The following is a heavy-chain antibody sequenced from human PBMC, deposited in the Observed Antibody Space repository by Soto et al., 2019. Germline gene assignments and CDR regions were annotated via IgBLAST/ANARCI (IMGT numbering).Heavy chain of an antibody. CDR3: ARYHVGSSTDYYYYGMDV. D-gene: IGHD6-6*01. Sequence: QVQLVQSGAEVKKPGSSVKVSCKASGGTFSSYAISWVRQAPGQGLEWMGGIIPIFGTANYAQKFQGRVTITADESTRPAYMELSSLRSEDTAVYYCARYHVGSSTDYYYYGMDVWGQGTTVTVSS. CDR2: IIPIFGTA. V-gene: IGHV1-69*12. CDR1: GGTFSSYA. J-gene: IGHJ6*02.